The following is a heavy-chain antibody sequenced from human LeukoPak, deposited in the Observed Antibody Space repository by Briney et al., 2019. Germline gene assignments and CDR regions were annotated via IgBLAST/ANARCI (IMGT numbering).Heavy chain of an antibody. CDR3: ARERMIKGLDP. D-gene: IGHD3-22*01. CDR1: GFTFSSYS. Sequence: GGSLRLSCAASGFTFSSYSMNWVRQAPGKGLEWVSSISSSSSYIYYADSVKGRLTISRDNAKNSLYLQMNSLRAEDTAVYYCARERMIKGLDPWGQGTLVTVSS. V-gene: IGHV3-21*01. CDR2: ISSSSSYI. J-gene: IGHJ5*02.